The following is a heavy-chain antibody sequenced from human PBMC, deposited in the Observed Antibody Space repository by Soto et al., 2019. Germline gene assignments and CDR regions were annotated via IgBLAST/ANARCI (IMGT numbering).Heavy chain of an antibody. CDR1: CGSIIGYS. CDR3: ARESLDSSSSIIYYYHGMDV. V-gene: IGHV4-59*01. Sequence: SETLSLTHTVSCGSIIGYSWTWILQPPGKGLDWIGYIYKSGITYYNPSLKSRVTMSVDTSKSQLSLKLTSVTAADTAVYYCARESLDSSSSIIYYYHGMDVWGQGTTVTVSS. J-gene: IGHJ6*02. CDR2: IYKSGIT. D-gene: IGHD6-6*01.